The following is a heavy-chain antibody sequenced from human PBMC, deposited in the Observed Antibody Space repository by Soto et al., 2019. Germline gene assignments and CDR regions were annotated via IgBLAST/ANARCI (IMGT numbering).Heavy chain of an antibody. CDR3: TRLGYLAVAGPIRRYYYYGMDV. CDR1: GFTFSGSA. J-gene: IGHJ6*02. Sequence: HPGGSLRPSCAAPGFTFSGSAMHWVRQASGKGLEWVGRIRSKANSYATAYAASVKGRFTISRDDSKNTAYLQMNSLKTEDTAVYYCTRLGYLAVAGPIRRYYYYGMDVWGQGTTVTVSS. CDR2: IRSKANSYAT. D-gene: IGHD6-19*01. V-gene: IGHV3-73*01.